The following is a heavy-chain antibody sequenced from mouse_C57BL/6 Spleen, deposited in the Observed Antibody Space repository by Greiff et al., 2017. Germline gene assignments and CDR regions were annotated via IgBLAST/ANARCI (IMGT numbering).Heavy chain of an antibody. CDR1: GFNIKNTY. V-gene: IGHV14-3*01. CDR3: ARRYYGSSLYWYFDG. J-gene: IGHJ1*03. Sequence: VQLQQSVAELVRPGASVKLSCTASGFNIKNTYMHWVKQRPEQGLEWIGRIDPANGNTKYAPKFQGKATRTADTSSNTAYLQLSSLTSEDTDIYYCARRYYGSSLYWYFDGWGTGTTVTVSS. D-gene: IGHD1-1*01. CDR2: IDPANGNT.